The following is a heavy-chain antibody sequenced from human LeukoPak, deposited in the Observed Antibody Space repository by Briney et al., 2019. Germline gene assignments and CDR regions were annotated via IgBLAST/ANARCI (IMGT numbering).Heavy chain of an antibody. V-gene: IGHV3-30*04. D-gene: IGHD6-13*01. J-gene: IGHJ6*02. CDR3: ARSGDSSSWRLHYYYYYGMDV. CDR2: ISYDGSNK. Sequence: GGSLRLSCAASGFTFSSYAMHWVRQAPGKGLEWVAVISYDGSNKYYADSVKGRFTISRDNSKNTLYLQMNSLRAEDTAVYYCARSGDSSSWRLHYYYYYGMDVWGQGTTVTVSS. CDR1: GFTFSSYA.